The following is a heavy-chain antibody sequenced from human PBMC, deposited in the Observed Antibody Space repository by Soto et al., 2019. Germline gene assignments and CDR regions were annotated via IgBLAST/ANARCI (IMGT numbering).Heavy chain of an antibody. J-gene: IGHJ4*02. CDR3: ARDTRQGIAAAGGHVAGYYFDY. D-gene: IGHD6-13*01. CDR1: GGTFSSNP. V-gene: IGHV1-69*06. CDR2: TIPTVGAG. Sequence: SSVKVSCKASGGTFSSNPISWMRQAPGQGLEWVGGTIPTVGAGSYAQRFQGRVTITADKSTNTAYMELSSLRSEDTAVYYCARDTRQGIAAAGGHVAGYYFDYWGQGTLVTVSS.